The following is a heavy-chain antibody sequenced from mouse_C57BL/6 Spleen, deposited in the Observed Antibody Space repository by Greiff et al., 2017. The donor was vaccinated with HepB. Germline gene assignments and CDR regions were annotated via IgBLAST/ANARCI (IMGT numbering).Heavy chain of an antibody. CDR1: GYTFTSYG. CDR2: IYPRSGNT. D-gene: IGHD3-2*02. J-gene: IGHJ3*01. CDR3: APTAQATWGFAD. V-gene: IGHV1-81*01. Sequence: QVQLQQSGAELARPGASVKLSCKASGYTFTSYGISWVKQSTGQGLEWIGEIYPRSGNTYYNEKFKGKATLTADKSSSTAYMELRSLTSEDSAGYFCAPTAQATWGFADWGQGTLVTVAA.